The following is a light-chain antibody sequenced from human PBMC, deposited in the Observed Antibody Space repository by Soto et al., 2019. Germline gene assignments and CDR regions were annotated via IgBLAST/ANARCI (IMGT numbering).Light chain of an antibody. Sequence: DLQMTQSPSSLSASVGDRVTITCRASQNIAYFLNWFQHKPGKAPKLLIYAASSLQSGVPSRFTGSGSGTDFTLTISSLQPDDFATYYCQQTYSFPRAFGQGTNLEIK. CDR3: QQTYSFPRA. CDR2: AAS. V-gene: IGKV1-39*01. CDR1: QNIAYF. J-gene: IGKJ2*01.